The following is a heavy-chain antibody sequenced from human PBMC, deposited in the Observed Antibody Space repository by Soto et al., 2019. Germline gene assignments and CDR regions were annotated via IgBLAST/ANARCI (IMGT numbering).Heavy chain of an antibody. Sequence: QVQLVQSGAEVKKPGASVKVSCKVSGYTLTELSMHWVRQAPGKGLEWMGGFDAEDGETIYAQKFQGRVTMTEDKSTDTIYMELSRLRAEETVVNYCATHSLEIVGVPAAMGRVRYCIDVWGQGTTVTVSS. J-gene: IGHJ6*02. V-gene: IGHV1-24*01. CDR1: GYTLTELS. D-gene: IGHD2-2*01. CDR3: ATHSLEIVGVPAAMGRVRYCIDV. CDR2: FDAEDGET.